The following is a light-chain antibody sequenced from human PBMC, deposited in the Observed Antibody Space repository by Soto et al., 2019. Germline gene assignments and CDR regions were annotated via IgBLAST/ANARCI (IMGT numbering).Light chain of an antibody. CDR1: QSINIW. CDR2: KAS. J-gene: IGKJ1*01. Sequence: DIQMTQSPSPLSASVGDRVTITCRASQSINIWVAWYQQKPGKAPKLLIYKASTLERGVPSRFSGSGSATEFPLTISSLQPEYFATYYCQQYDSYSCTFGQGPKVEIK. CDR3: QQYDSYSCT. V-gene: IGKV1-5*03.